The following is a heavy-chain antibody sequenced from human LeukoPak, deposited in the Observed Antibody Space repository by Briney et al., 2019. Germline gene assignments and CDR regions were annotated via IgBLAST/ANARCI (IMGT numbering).Heavy chain of an antibody. CDR1: GGSIGRDY. V-gene: IGHV4-59*01. CDR3: AWGPLRGWEGFDN. D-gene: IGHD6-19*01. J-gene: IGHJ3*02. Sequence: SETLSLAVSVSGGSIGRDYRSAVRQPPGKGLEWIGYIYSSGSTNHNPSLKSRVTISPATSTNQFSLSLSSVPTPHTAVYSCAWGPLRGWEGFDNWGQGTMVTVSS. CDR2: IYSSGST.